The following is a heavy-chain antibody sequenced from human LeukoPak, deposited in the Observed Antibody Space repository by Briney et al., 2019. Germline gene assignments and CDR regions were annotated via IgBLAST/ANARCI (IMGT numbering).Heavy chain of an antibody. D-gene: IGHD6-13*01. J-gene: IGHJ3*02. V-gene: IGHV3-21*01. CDR2: ISSSSSYI. CDR1: GFTFSSYS. CDR3: ARTGQQLADAFDI. Sequence: GGSLRLSCAASGFTFSSYSMNWVRQAPGKGLEWVSSISSSSSYIYYADSVKGRFTISRDNAKNSLYLQMNSLRAEDTAVYYCARTGQQLADAFDIWGQGTMVTVSS.